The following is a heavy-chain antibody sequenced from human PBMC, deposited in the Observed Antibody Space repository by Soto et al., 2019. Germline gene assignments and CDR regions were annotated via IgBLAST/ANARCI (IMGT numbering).Heavy chain of an antibody. J-gene: IGHJ6*02. CDR1: GFTFNNYG. Sequence: PGGSLRLSCAASGFTFNNYGMYWVRQAPGKGLEYVALIWFDGSNEHYADSVKGRFTISRDNSKSTLYLQMNSLRAEDTALYYCAKGRSYYYYYGVDVWGQGTTVTVSS. CDR2: IWFDGSNE. V-gene: IGHV3-33*06. CDR3: AKGRSYYYYYGVDV.